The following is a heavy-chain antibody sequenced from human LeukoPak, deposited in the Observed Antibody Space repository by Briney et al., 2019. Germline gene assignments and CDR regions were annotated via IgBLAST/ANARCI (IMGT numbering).Heavy chain of an antibody. D-gene: IGHD5-18*01. J-gene: IGHJ4*02. V-gene: IGHV1-69*13. CDR2: IIPIFGSA. CDR1: GGTFSSYA. Sequence: SVKVSCKASGGTFSSYAISWVRQAPGQGLEWMGGIIPIFGSANYAQKFQGRVTITADESTSTAYMELSSLRSEDTAVYYCASESFRGYSYGPLPFDYWGQGTLVTVSS. CDR3: ASESFRGYSYGPLPFDY.